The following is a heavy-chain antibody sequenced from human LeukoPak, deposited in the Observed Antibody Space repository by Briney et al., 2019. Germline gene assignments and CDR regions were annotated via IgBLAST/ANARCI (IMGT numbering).Heavy chain of an antibody. D-gene: IGHD3-10*01. CDR3: AKGRGAFDI. J-gene: IGHJ3*02. V-gene: IGHV3-30*18. CDR1: GFTFSSYG. Sequence: GRSLRLSCAASGFTFSSYGMHWVRQAPGKGLEWVAVISNDGSNKYYADSVKGRFTISRDNSKNTLYLQMNSLRAEDTAVYYCAKGRGAFDIWGQGTMVTVSS. CDR2: ISNDGSNK.